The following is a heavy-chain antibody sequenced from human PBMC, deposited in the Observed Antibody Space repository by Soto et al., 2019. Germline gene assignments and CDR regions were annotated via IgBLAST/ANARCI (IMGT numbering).Heavy chain of an antibody. Sequence: AGGSLRLSCAASGFTFSSYSMNWVRQAPGKGLEWVSSISSSSSYIYYADSVKGRFTISRDNAKNSLYLQMNSLRAEDTAVYYCARDGRFGELSFYYYYYGMDVWGQGTTVTVSS. CDR1: GFTFSSYS. J-gene: IGHJ6*02. V-gene: IGHV3-21*01. CDR2: ISSSSSYI. CDR3: ARDGRFGELSFYYYYYGMDV. D-gene: IGHD3-10*01.